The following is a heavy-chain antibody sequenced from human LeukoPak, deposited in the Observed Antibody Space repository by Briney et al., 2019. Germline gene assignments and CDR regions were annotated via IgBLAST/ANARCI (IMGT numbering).Heavy chain of an antibody. CDR1: GFTFDDYA. CDR3: AKGGDYGDYLNYFDY. J-gene: IGHJ4*02. V-gene: IGHV3-9*01. D-gene: IGHD4-17*01. CDR2: ISWNSGDI. Sequence: GRSLRLSCAASGFTFDDYAMHWVRQAPGKGLEWVSGISWNSGDIDYADSVKGRFTISRDNAKNSLYLQMNSLRAEDTALYYCAKGGDYGDYLNYFDYWGQGTLVTVSS.